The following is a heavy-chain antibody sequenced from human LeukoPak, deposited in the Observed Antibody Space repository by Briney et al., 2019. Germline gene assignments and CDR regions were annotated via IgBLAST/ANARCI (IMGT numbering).Heavy chain of an antibody. CDR3: ARPREQWLGNDAFDM. CDR2: IYYGGTT. Sequence: SETLSLTCTVSGGSISSYYWSWIRQPPGKGLEWIGYIYYGGTTNYNPSLKSRVTISIDTSKNQFSLKLSSVTAADTAVYYCARPREQWLGNDAFDMWGQGTMVTVSS. J-gene: IGHJ3*02. CDR1: GGSISSYY. V-gene: IGHV4-59*08. D-gene: IGHD6-19*01.